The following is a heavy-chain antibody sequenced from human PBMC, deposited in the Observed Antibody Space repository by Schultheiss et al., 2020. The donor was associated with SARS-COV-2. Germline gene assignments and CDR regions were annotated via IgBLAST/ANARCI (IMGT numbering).Heavy chain of an antibody. CDR2: IYYSGST. J-gene: IGHJ4*02. Sequence: SETLSLTCTVSGGSISSGTYYWSWIRQPAGKGLEWIGYIYYSGSTYYNPSLKSRVTISVDTSKNQFSLKLSSVTAADTAVYYCARVPPGTIFGVVPYFDYWGQGTLVTVSS. D-gene: IGHD3-3*01. V-gene: IGHV4-30-4*01. CDR3: ARVPPGTIFGVVPYFDY. CDR1: GGSISSGTYY.